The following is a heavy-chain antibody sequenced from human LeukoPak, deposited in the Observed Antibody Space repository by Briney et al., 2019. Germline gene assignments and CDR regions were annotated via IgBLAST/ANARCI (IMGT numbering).Heavy chain of an antibody. CDR1: AFIFSGHW. D-gene: IGHD5-18*01. Sequence: GGSLRLSCEGSAFIFSGHWMNWVRQTPGKGLEWVASIKEDGSERQYVDSVKGRFSISRDNTKGSLFLQLNSLRAEDTAVYYCAKAPVDTATTEYYFDYRGQGTLVTVSS. V-gene: IGHV3-7*03. CDR3: AKAPVDTATTEYYFDY. J-gene: IGHJ4*02. CDR2: IKEDGSER.